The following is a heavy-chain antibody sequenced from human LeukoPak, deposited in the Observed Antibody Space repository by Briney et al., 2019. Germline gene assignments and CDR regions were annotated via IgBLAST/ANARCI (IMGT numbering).Heavy chain of an antibody. D-gene: IGHD5-18*01. Sequence: SETLSLTCTVSSGSISPYYWTWIRQPPGKGLEWIGLISHSGTTSYKASLNSRVTISLDTSKNQFSLRLSSVTAADTAMYYCARQDLEFSYAYSSWGQGTLVTVSS. CDR1: SGSISPYY. CDR3: ARQDLEFSYAYSS. CDR2: ISHSGTT. V-gene: IGHV4-59*01. J-gene: IGHJ5*02.